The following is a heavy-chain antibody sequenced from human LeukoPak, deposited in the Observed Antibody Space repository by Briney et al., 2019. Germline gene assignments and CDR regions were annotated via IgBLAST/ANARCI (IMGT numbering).Heavy chain of an antibody. J-gene: IGHJ5*01. Sequence: SETLSLTCAVYGGSFSGYYWSWIRQPPGKGLEWIAQINQSGTTKYNPSLKGRVSISVDASKNQISLSMISVTAADTAIYYCAKGPDSGSPFAWFDSWGQGALVTVSS. CDR3: AKGPDSGSPFAWFDS. CDR2: INQSGTT. CDR1: GGSFSGYY. V-gene: IGHV4-34*01. D-gene: IGHD3-10*01.